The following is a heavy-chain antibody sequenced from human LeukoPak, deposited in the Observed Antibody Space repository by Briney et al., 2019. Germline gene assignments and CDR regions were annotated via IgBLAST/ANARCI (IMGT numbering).Heavy chain of an antibody. CDR1: GFTFSTYS. CDR3: ARVLFGYYGVDV. V-gene: IGHV3-21*01. J-gene: IGHJ6*01. Sequence: GGSLRLSCAASGFTFSTYSMNWVRQAPGKGLEWVSSISGSSDYIFYADSVKGRFTMSRDNAKNSLYLQMNSLRAEDTAVYYCARVLFGYYGVDVWLQGTTVSVSS. CDR2: ISGSSDYI. D-gene: IGHD3-3*01.